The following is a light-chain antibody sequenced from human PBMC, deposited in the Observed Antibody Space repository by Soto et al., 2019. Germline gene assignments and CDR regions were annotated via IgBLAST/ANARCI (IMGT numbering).Light chain of an antibody. CDR2: DVS. J-gene: IGLJ2*01. V-gene: IGLV2-11*01. CDR1: SSDVGGYNY. CDR3: CSYAGSYTL. Sequence: QSALTQPRSVSGSPGQSVTISCTGTSSDVGGYNYVSWYQHHPGKALKLMIYDVSKRPSGVPDRFSGSKSGNTASLTISGLQAEDEADYYCCSYAGSYTLFGGGTKLTVL.